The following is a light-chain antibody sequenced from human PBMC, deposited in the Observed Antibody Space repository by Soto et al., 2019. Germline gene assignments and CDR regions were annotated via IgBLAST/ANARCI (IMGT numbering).Light chain of an antibody. V-gene: IGLV2-11*01. Sequence: QSALTQPRSVSGSPGQSVTISCTGTSSDVGNYNFVSWYQEHPGKAPKLIIYDVATRPSGVPDRFSGSKSGNTASLTISGLQAEDEADYYCCSYAGNYPLFGGGTKLTVL. J-gene: IGLJ2*01. CDR2: DVA. CDR3: CSYAGNYPL. CDR1: SSDVGNYNF.